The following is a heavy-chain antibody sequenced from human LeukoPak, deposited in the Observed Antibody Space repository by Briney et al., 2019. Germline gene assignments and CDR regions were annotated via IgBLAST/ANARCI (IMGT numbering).Heavy chain of an antibody. CDR1: GYTFTSYY. CDR2: INPNSGGT. J-gene: IGHJ4*02. V-gene: IGHV1-2*02. Sequence: ASVKVSCKASGYTFTSYYMHWVRQAPGQGLEWMGWINPNSGGTNYAQKFQGRVTMTRDTSISTAYMELSRLRSDDTAVYYCARAYCSGGSCYPFDYWGQGTLVTVSS. CDR3: ARAYCSGGSCYPFDY. D-gene: IGHD2-15*01.